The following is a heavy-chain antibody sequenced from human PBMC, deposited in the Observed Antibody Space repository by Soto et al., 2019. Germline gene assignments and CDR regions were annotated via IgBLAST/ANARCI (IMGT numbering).Heavy chain of an antibody. V-gene: IGHV1-69*13. CDR2: IIPIFGTA. J-gene: IGHJ6*02. D-gene: IGHD3-22*01. CDR3: ARGRYDSSGYSVWYYYYGMDV. CDR1: GGTFSSYA. Sequence: ASVKVSCKASGGTFSSYAISWVRQAPGQGLEWMGGIIPIFGTANYAQKFQGRVTITADESTSTAYMELSSLRSEDTAVYYCARGRYDSSGYSVWYYYYGMDVWGQGTTVTVAS.